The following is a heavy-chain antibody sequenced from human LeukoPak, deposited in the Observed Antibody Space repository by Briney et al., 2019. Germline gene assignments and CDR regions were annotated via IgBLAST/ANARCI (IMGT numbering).Heavy chain of an antibody. D-gene: IGHD5-12*01. V-gene: IGHV3-23*01. CDR1: GFTFSTNA. Sequence: GGSLRLSCAASGFTFSTNAMSWVRQAPGKGLEWVSAIRGNGGRTYYADSVKGRFTISRDNSKGTLYLQMNSLRAEDTAVYYCAKFRLVDVVATSIDYWGQGTLVTVSS. CDR2: IRGNGGRT. CDR3: AKFRLVDVVATSIDY. J-gene: IGHJ4*02.